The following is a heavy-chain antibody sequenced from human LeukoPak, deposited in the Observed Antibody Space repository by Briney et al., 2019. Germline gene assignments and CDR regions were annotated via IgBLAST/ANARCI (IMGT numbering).Heavy chain of an antibody. Sequence: PGGSLRLSCAASGFTVSNNYMSWVRQAPGKGLEWVSVIYSGGGTYYADSVKGRFTISRDNSKNTLYLQMNSLRAEDTAVYYCARDQRVYYDSSGSPGLSAFDIWGQGTMVTVSS. V-gene: IGHV3-53*01. J-gene: IGHJ3*02. CDR3: ARDQRVYYDSSGSPGLSAFDI. D-gene: IGHD3-22*01. CDR1: GFTVSNNY. CDR2: IYSGGGT.